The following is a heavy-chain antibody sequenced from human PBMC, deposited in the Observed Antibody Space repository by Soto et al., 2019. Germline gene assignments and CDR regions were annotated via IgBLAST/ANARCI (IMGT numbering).Heavy chain of an antibody. CDR1: GYSFTSYW. V-gene: IGHV5-51*01. CDR2: IYPGDSDT. J-gene: IGHJ4*02. CDR3: ARHSGDSSSWNGQFDY. Sequence: GESRKISFKGSGYSFTSYWIGWVRQIPVKGLEWMGIIYPGDSDTRYSPSFQGQVTISADKSISTAYLQWSSLKASDTAMYYCARHSGDSSSWNGQFDYWGQGTLVTVSS. D-gene: IGHD6-13*01.